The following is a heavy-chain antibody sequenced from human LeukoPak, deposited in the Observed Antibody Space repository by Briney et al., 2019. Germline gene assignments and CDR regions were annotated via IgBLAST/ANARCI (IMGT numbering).Heavy chain of an antibody. V-gene: IGHV3-23*01. J-gene: IGHJ4*02. CDR3: ARDKRTMVRGVIITDYFDY. Sequence: PGGSLRLSCAASGFTFSSYAMSWVRQAPGKGLEWVSAISGSGGSTYYADSVKGRFTISRDNSKNTLYLQMNSLRAEDTAVYYCARDKRTMVRGVIITDYFDYWGQGTLVTVSS. CDR1: GFTFSSYA. D-gene: IGHD3-10*01. CDR2: ISGSGGST.